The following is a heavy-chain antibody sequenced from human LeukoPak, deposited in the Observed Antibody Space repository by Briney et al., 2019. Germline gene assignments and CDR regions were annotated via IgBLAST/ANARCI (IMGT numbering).Heavy chain of an antibody. CDR1: GGSISSSSYY. D-gene: IGHD6-6*01. V-gene: IGHV4-39*07. CDR2: INHSGST. Sequence: SETLSLTCTVSGGSISSSSYYWGWIRQPPGKGLEWIGEINHSGSTNYNPSLKSRVTISVDTSKNQFSLKLSSVTAADTAVYYCAGLREFGSSGEGYWGQGTLVTVSS. J-gene: IGHJ4*02. CDR3: AGLREFGSSGEGY.